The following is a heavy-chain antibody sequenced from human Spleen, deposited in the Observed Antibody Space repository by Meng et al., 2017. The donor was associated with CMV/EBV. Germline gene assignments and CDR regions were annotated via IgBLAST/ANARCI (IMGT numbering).Heavy chain of an antibody. CDR2: IKQDGSEK. J-gene: IGHJ4*02. Sequence: GESLKISCAASGFTLSGYLMSWVRQAPGKGLEWVANIKQDGSEKYYVDSVKGRFTISRDNANNSLYLQMSSLRAEDTAVYYCVRDVVGFDYWGQGTLVTSPQ. V-gene: IGHV3-7*01. CDR1: GFTLSGYL. D-gene: IGHD3-22*01. CDR3: VRDVVGFDY.